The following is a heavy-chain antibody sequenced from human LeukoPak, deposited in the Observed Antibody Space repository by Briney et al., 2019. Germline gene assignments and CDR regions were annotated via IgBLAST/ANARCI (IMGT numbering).Heavy chain of an antibody. CDR2: ISYDGSNK. CDR3: AKEEQQLSFDY. CDR1: GFIFSNYG. V-gene: IGHV3-30*18. Sequence: GRSLRLSCAASGFIFSNYGMHWVRQAPGKGLEWVAVISYDGSNKYYADSVKGRFTISRDNSKNTLYLQMNSLRAEDTAMYYCAKEEQQLSFDYWGQGTLVTVSS. J-gene: IGHJ4*02. D-gene: IGHD6-13*01.